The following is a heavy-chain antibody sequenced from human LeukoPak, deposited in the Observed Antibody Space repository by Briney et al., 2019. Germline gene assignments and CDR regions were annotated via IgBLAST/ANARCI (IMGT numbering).Heavy chain of an antibody. J-gene: IGHJ4*02. D-gene: IGHD3-22*01. CDR2: INSDGSST. V-gene: IGHV3-74*01. Sequence: PGGSLRLSCAASGFTFSRYWMHWVRQGPGKGLVWVSGINSDGSSTSYADSVKGRFTISRDNAKNMLYLQMNCLRAEDTAVYYCARGYYYDSSGHANDYWGQGILVTVSS. CDR1: GFTFSRYW. CDR3: ARGYYYDSSGHANDY.